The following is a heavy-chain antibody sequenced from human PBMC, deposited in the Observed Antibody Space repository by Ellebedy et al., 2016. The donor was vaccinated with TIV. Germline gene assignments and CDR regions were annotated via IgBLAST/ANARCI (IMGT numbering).Heavy chain of an antibody. CDR3: ARTTIVATMTPLLYYYYGMDV. V-gene: IGHV1-2*02. CDR2: INPNSGGT. Sequence: ASVKVSCKASGYTFTGYYMHWVRQAPGQGLEWMGWINPNSGGTNYAQKFQGRVTMTRDTSISTAYMELSRLRSDDTAVYYCARTTIVATMTPLLYYYYGMDVWGQGTTVTVSS. J-gene: IGHJ6*02. CDR1: GYTFTGYY. D-gene: IGHD5-12*01.